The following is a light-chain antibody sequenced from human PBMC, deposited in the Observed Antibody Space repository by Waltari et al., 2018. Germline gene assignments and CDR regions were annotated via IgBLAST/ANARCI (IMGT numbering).Light chain of an antibody. V-gene: IGKV3-15*01. CDR2: GAS. J-gene: IGKJ1*01. CDR3: QQYSDWPQT. Sequence: ELVMTQSPATLSVSPGERATLSCWASQSVSSDLAWYQHKPGQAPRLLIYGASTMATGIPATFSGSGSGTEFTLTISSLQSDDFAFYYCQQYSDWPQTFGQGTKVEIK. CDR1: QSVSSD.